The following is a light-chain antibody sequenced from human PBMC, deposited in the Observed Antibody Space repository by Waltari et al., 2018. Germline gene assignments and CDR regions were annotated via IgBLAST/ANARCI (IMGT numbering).Light chain of an antibody. CDR1: SRDGGSFKV. CDR2: EGD. J-gene: IGLJ2*01. CDR3: CSYATSTTL. V-gene: IGLV2-23*01. Sequence: QSALTQPPSASGSPGQSITISCTGTSRDGGSFKVASWYQQHPGKAPKLLIYEGDKRPSGVSNRFSGSKSGNTASLTISGLQAEDEADYYCCSYATSTTLFGGGTKLTVL.